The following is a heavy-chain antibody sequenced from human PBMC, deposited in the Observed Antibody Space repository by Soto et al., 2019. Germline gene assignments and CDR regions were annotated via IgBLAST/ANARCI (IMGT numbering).Heavy chain of an antibody. CDR3: AREIVVARGASYFDY. CDR2: IRQDGSEK. D-gene: IGHD2-2*01. J-gene: IGHJ4*02. Sequence: GGSLRLSCVGSGFTFSSNWMTWVRQAPGKELEWVGNIRQDGSEKNYVDSVKGRFTISRDNAKNSLYLQMNSLRAEDTAVYYCAREIVVARGASYFDYWGPGTLVTV. V-gene: IGHV3-7*04. CDR1: GFTFSSNW.